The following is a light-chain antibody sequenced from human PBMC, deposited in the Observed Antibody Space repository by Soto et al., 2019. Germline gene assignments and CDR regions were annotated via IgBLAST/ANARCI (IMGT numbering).Light chain of an antibody. V-gene: IGKV1-5*03. CDR2: KAS. J-gene: IGKJ1*01. CDR3: QHYNSYSEA. CDR1: QTISSW. Sequence: EIQMTQAPYTLSGSVGDRVTITRRASQTISSWLAWYQQKTGKAPKILIYKASTLKSGVPSRFSGSGYGTEFNLTISSLQTDDFATYYCQHYNSYSEAFGQGTKVDIK.